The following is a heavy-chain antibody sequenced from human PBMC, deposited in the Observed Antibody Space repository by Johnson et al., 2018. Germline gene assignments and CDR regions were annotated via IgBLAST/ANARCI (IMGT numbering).Heavy chain of an antibody. D-gene: IGHD2-2*01. CDR3: AREGCSSTSCQYYYYGMDG. Sequence: VQLVETGAEVKKPGASVKVSCTASGYTFTSYYMHWVRQAPGQGLEWMGIINPSGGSTRYAQKFQGRVTMTRDPSTSTVYMELSSLRSEDTAVYYCAREGCSSTSCQYYYYGMDGGGQGTTVTVSS. V-gene: IGHV1-46*01. CDR1: GYTFTSYY. J-gene: IGHJ6*02. CDR2: INPSGGST.